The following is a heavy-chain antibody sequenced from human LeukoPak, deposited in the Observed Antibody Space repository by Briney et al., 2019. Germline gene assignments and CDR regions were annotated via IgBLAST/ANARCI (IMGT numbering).Heavy chain of an antibody. D-gene: IGHD6-19*01. J-gene: IGHJ6*03. V-gene: IGHV4-59*01. CDR1: GGSISSYY. CDR2: IYYSGST. CDR3: ARTNSSGSGGYYYYYYMDV. Sequence: SETLSLTCTVSGGSISSYYWSWIRQPPGKGLEWIGYIYYSGSTNYNPSLKSRVTISVDPSKNQFCLKLSSVTAADTAVYYCARTNSSGSGGYYYYYYMDVWGKGTTVTVSS.